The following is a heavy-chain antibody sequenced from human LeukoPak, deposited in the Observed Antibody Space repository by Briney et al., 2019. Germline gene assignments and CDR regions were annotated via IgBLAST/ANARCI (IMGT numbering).Heavy chain of an antibody. Sequence: SSETLSLTCTVSGGSISSANHFWSWVRQSPGEGLEWIGYIHYDGRAHYNPSLKSRVSMSLDMSKNQFSLSLSSVTAADTAIYYCAREVITPGDSDGFDLWGQGTMVSVSS. V-gene: IGHV4-30-4*08. CDR1: GGSISSANHF. J-gene: IGHJ3*01. D-gene: IGHD2-2*01. CDR2: IHYDGRA. CDR3: AREVITPGDSDGFDL.